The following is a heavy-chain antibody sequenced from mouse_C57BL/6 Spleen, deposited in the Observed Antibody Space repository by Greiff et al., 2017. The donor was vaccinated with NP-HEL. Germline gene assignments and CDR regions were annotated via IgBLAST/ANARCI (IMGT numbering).Heavy chain of an antibody. J-gene: IGHJ2*01. CDR3: ARFDYLDY. Sequence: VQLQQSGPELVKPGASVKISCKASGYAFSSSWMNWVKQRPGKGLEWIGRIYPGDGDTNYNGKFKGKATLTADKSSSTAYMQLSSLTSEDSAVYCCARFDYLDYWGQGTTLTVSS. V-gene: IGHV1-82*01. CDR1: GYAFSSSW. CDR2: IYPGDGDT.